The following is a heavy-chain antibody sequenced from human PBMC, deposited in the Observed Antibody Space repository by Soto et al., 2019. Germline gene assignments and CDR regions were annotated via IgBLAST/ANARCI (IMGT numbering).Heavy chain of an antibody. Sequence: SVKVSCQASVGSFSISAISWVRQAPGQGLEWMGGIIPIFGTANYAQKFQGRVTITADESTSTAYMELSSLRSEDTAVYYCARDPGDCSSTSCYTGEYYYYYGMDVWGQGTTVTVSS. D-gene: IGHD2-2*02. V-gene: IGHV1-69*13. CDR3: ARDPGDCSSTSCYTGEYYYYYGMDV. CDR2: IIPIFGTA. J-gene: IGHJ6*02. CDR1: VGSFSISA.